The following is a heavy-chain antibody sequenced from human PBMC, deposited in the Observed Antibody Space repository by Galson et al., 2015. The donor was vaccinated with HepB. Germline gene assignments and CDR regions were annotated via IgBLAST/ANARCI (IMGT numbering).Heavy chain of an antibody. J-gene: IGHJ4*02. Sequence: SLRLSCAASGFTFSSYAMHWVRQAPGKGLEWVAVISYDGSNKYYADSVKGRFTISRDNSKNTLYLQMNSLRAEDTAVYYCARASSPRCGGDCCKLFDYWGQGTLVTVSS. V-gene: IGHV3-30-3*01. CDR1: GFTFSSYA. D-gene: IGHD2-21*02. CDR3: ARASSPRCGGDCCKLFDY. CDR2: ISYDGSNK.